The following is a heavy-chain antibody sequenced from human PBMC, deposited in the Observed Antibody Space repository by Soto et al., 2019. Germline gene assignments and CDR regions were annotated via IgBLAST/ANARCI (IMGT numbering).Heavy chain of an antibody. Sequence: GGSLRLSCAASGFTFDDYAMHWVRQAPGKGLEWVSGISGNSGSIGYADSVKGRFTISRDNAKNSLYLQMNSLRAEDTALYYCAKGFLYSSGGLYYFDYWGQGTLVTVSS. J-gene: IGHJ4*02. CDR2: ISGNSGSI. CDR1: GFTFDDYA. D-gene: IGHD6-25*01. CDR3: AKGFLYSSGGLYYFDY. V-gene: IGHV3-9*01.